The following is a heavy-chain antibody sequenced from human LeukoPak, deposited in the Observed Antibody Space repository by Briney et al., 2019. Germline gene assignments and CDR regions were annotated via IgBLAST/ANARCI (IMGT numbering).Heavy chain of an antibody. CDR3: ARDTTYYYDSSGYPYDAFDI. D-gene: IGHD3-22*01. V-gene: IGHV1-2*02. CDR2: INPNSGGT. CDR1: GYTFTGYY. J-gene: IGHJ3*02. Sequence: ASVKVSCKASGYTFTGYYMHWARQAPGQGLEWMGWINPNSGGTNCAQKFQGRVTMTRDTSISTAYMELSRLRSDDTAVYYCARDTTYYYDSSGYPYDAFDIWGQGTMVTVSS.